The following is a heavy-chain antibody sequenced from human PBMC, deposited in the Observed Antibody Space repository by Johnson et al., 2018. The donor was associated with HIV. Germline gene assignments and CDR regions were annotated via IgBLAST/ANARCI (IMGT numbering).Heavy chain of an antibody. CDR3: ASREVGSKSEHAFDS. Sequence: QVQLVESGGGLVQPGGSLRLSCAASGFTFSSYDMHWVRQAPGKGLEWVALISYDGTNKYYADTVKGRFTISRDNSKHTLYLQMNSRRCEDTAVYYGASREVGSKSEHAFDSWVQGTMVTVSA. CDR2: ISYDGTNK. CDR1: GFTFSSYD. D-gene: IGHD1-26*01. J-gene: IGHJ3*02. V-gene: IGHV3-30*03.